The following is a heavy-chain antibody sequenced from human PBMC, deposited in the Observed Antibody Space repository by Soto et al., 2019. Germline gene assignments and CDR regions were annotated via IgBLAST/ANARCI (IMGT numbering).Heavy chain of an antibody. D-gene: IGHD3-10*01. V-gene: IGHV4-31*03. CDR2: IYYSGST. Sequence: LSFTCTVSGGSISSGGYYWSWIRQHPGKGLEWIGYIYYSGSTYYNPSLKSRVTISVDTSKNQFSLKLSSVTAADTAVYYCARGRVTMVRGVNSGGYYYGMDVWGQGTTVTVSS. J-gene: IGHJ6*02. CDR3: ARGRVTMVRGVNSGGYYYGMDV. CDR1: GGSISSGGYY.